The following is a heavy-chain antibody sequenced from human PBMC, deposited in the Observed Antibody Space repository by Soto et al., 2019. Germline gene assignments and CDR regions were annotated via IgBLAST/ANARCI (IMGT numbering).Heavy chain of an antibody. CDR1: GGSISSSSYY. CDR3: ARGWSGWRVWLDY. V-gene: IGHV4-39*01. J-gene: IGHJ4*02. Sequence: PSETLSLTCTVSGGSISSSSYYWGWIRQPPGKGLEWIGSIYYSGSTYYNPSLKSRVTISVDTSKNQFSLKLSSVTAADTAVYYCARGWSGWRVWLDYWGQGTLVTVSS. D-gene: IGHD6-19*01. CDR2: IYYSGST.